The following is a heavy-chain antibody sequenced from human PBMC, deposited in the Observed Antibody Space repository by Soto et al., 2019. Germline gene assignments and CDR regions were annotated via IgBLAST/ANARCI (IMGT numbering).Heavy chain of an antibody. CDR3: AKDKGNWNIPFDF. CDR1: GFTFSTYA. D-gene: IGHD1-1*01. CDR2: ISGSGGGT. J-gene: IGHJ4*02. V-gene: IGHV3-23*01. Sequence: PGGSLRLSXAASGFTFSTYAMSWVRQAPGKGLEWVSYISGSGGGTYYADSVKGRFTISRDNSKNTLYLQMNSLRVEDTAVYYCAKDKGNWNIPFDFWGQGTLVTVSS.